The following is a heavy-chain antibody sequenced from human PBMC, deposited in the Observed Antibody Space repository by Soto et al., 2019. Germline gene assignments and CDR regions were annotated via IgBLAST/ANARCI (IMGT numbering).Heavy chain of an antibody. J-gene: IGHJ3*02. CDR2: ISYAGSNK. CDR3: AREVITIFTRGAFDI. CDR1: GFTFSSYG. V-gene: IGHV3-30*03. D-gene: IGHD3-3*01. Sequence: GGSLRLSCAASGFTFSSYGMHWVRQAPGKGLEWVSVISYAGSNKYYADSVKGRFTISRDNSKNTLYLQMNSLRAEDTAVYYYAREVITIFTRGAFDIWGQGTMVTVSS.